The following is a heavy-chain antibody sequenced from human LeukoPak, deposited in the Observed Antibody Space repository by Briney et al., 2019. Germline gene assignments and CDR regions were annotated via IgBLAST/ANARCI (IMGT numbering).Heavy chain of an antibody. Sequence: GGSLRLSCAASEFTLSNYWLSWVRQAPGKGLEWVANIKQDGSEKYYVDSVKGRFTISRDNAKNSLYLQMNSLRAEDTAVYYCARVKSITGTNYDYWGQGTLVTVSS. CDR3: ARVKSITGTNYDY. CDR2: IKQDGSEK. V-gene: IGHV3-7*04. J-gene: IGHJ4*02. CDR1: EFTLSNYW. D-gene: IGHD1-7*01.